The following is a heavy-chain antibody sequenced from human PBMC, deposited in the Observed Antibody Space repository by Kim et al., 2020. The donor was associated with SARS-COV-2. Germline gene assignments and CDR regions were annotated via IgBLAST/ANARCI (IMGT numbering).Heavy chain of an antibody. CDR2: ISYDGSNK. Sequence: GGSLRLSCAASGFTFSSYAMHWVRQAPGKGLEWVAVISYDGSNKYYADSVKGRFTISRDNSKNTLYLQMNSLRAEDTAVYYCARGTYYDFWSGYKIPNYYYYGMDVWGQGTTVTVSS. J-gene: IGHJ6*02. V-gene: IGHV3-30-3*01. CDR1: GFTFSSYA. D-gene: IGHD3-3*01. CDR3: ARGTYYDFWSGYKIPNYYYYGMDV.